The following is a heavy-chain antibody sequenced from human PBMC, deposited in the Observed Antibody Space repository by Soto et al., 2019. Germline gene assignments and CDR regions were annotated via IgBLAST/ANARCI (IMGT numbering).Heavy chain of an antibody. D-gene: IGHD3-16*02. J-gene: IGHJ4*02. V-gene: IGHV3-30-3*01. CDR3: QRDTSYYDSVCGSDRLSSFFDY. Sequence: GGSLRLSCAASGFTFSTYAMHWVRQAPGKGLEWVAVIWYDVSSKYYADSVKGRFTISRDNSKNSLYLQLNSLRAEDTAVYSCQRDTSYYDSVCGSDRLSSFFDYWGLGTMVTSP. CDR2: IWYDVSSK. CDR1: GFTFSTYA.